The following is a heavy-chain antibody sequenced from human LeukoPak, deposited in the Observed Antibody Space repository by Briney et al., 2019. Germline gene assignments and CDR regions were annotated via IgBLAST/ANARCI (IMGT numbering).Heavy chain of an antibody. CDR1: GFTFTNYA. V-gene: IGHV3-23*01. Sequence: GGSLRLSCAASGFTFTNYAMTWVRQAPGKGLEWVSGISEGVGNTYYADSVKGRFTISRDHSKNTLYLQMNSLRAEDTALYYCAKREKGTAGRFFDYWGQGTLVTVSS. D-gene: IGHD2-21*02. J-gene: IGHJ4*02. CDR3: AKREKGTAGRFFDY. CDR2: ISEGVGNT.